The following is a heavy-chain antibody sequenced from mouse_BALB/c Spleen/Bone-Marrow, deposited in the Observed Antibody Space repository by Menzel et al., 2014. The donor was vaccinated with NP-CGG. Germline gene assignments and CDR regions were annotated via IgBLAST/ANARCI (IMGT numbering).Heavy chain of an antibody. CDR3: ARSNSISTATDY. J-gene: IGHJ2*01. Sequence: QVQLQQSGAELVKPGASVKLSCKASGYTFTNYDINWVRQRPEQGLEWIGWIFPGNGSTNYNEKFKGKAILTTDKSSSTAYMQLSRLTSEDSAVYFCARSNSISTATDYWGQGTTLTVSS. CDR1: GYTFTNYD. V-gene: IGHV1-77*01. D-gene: IGHD1-2*01. CDR2: IFPGNGST.